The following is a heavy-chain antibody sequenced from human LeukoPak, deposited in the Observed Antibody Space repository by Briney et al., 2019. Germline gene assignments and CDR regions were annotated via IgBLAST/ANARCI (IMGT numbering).Heavy chain of an antibody. J-gene: IGHJ4*02. CDR2: NSATDGST. CDR3: ARSTTMED. Sequence: GGSLRLSCAASGFTFSNYAMSWVRQAPGEGLEWVSVNSATDGSTHYADSVKGRFTISRDNSKNTLYLQMNSLRAEDTAVYFCARSTTMEDWGQGTLVTVSS. V-gene: IGHV3-23*01. D-gene: IGHD3-10*01. CDR1: GFTFSNYA.